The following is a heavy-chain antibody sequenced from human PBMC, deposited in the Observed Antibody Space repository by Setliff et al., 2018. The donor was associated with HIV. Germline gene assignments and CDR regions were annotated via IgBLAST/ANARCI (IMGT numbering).Heavy chain of an antibody. V-gene: IGHV3-33*03. CDR2: IWYDGSKK. J-gene: IGHJ6*03. Sequence: GGSLRLSCAASGFTFNSYAMHWVRQAPGKGLEWVAVIWYDGSKKYYGDSVKGRFTISRDKSKNTLYLQMDSLRAEDTAAYYCAKDSSSGYYYYYMDVWGKG. CDR3: AKDSSSGYYYYYMDV. CDR1: GFTFNSYA. D-gene: IGHD6-6*01.